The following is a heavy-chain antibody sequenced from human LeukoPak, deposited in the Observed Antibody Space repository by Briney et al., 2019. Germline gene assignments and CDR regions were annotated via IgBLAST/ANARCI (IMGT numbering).Heavy chain of an antibody. Sequence: PSETLSLTCTVSGGSXSSYYWXXIXXPPXXXXXXIGYIYYSGTTNYNPSLKSRVTISVDTSKNQFSLKLSSVTAADTAVYYCARGVYIAAAQYGYWGQGTLVTVSS. D-gene: IGHD6-13*01. J-gene: IGHJ4*02. CDR3: ARGVYIAAAQYGY. V-gene: IGHV4-59*01. CDR2: IYYSGTT. CDR1: GGSXSSYY.